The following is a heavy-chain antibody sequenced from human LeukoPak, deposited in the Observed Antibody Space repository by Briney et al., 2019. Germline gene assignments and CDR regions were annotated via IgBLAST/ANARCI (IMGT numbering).Heavy chain of an antibody. V-gene: IGHV3-23*01. D-gene: IGHD3-22*01. CDR1: GFDFGTFA. Sequence: GGSLRLSCVSSGFDFGTFAMNWVRQAQGKGPEWVSGISASGSRTYYGSSVKGRFTISRDNSKNKLFLQMNSLRAEDTARYFCARDQSPHYYDSSGYGAFNVWGQGTVVIVSS. CDR3: ARDQSPHYYDSSGYGAFNV. CDR2: ISASGSRT. J-gene: IGHJ3*01.